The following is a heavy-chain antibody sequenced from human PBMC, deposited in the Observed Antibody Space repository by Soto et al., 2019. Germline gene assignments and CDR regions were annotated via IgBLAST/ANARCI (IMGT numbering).Heavy chain of an antibody. D-gene: IGHD3-10*01. J-gene: IGHJ4*02. V-gene: IGHV1-46*01. Sequence: QVQLVQSGTEVKKPGASVKVSCKASGYPFTTHYMHWVRQAPGQGIEWMGIINPSGGRTTYALKFQGRVSMTSDPSTNTVYVAPTSLRAEDTAIYLCARAGENYGSGTFSPPLRYCFKSWGQGTLFTCSS. CDR2: INPSGGRT. CDR3: ARAGENYGSGTFSPPLRYCFKS. CDR1: GYPFTTHY.